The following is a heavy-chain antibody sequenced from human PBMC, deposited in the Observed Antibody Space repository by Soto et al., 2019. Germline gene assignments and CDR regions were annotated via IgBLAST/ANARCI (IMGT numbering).Heavy chain of an antibody. D-gene: IGHD6-19*01. Sequence: QVQLVESGGGVVQPGRSLRLSCAASGFTFSSYGMHWVRQAPGTGLEWVALISYDGSSKYYADSVKGRFTISRDNPKNTLYLQMNSLRAEDTAVYYCAKAHSSGLYSFDYWGQGTLVTVSS. CDR2: ISYDGSSK. CDR3: AKAHSSGLYSFDY. V-gene: IGHV3-30*18. CDR1: GFTFSSYG. J-gene: IGHJ4*02.